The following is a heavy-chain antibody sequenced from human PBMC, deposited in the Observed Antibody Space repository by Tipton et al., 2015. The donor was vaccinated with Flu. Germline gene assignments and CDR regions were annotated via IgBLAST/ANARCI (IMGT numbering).Heavy chain of an antibody. CDR1: GGSFSGYY. V-gene: IGHV4-34*01. Sequence: TLSLTCAVYGGSFSGYYWSWIRQPPGKGLEWIGEINHSGSTNYNPSLKSRVTISADTSKNQISLKLSSVTAADTAVYYCARYPESNYHWFGPWGQGALVTVSS. J-gene: IGHJ5*02. CDR3: ARYPESNYHWFGP. D-gene: IGHD4-11*01. CDR2: INHSGST.